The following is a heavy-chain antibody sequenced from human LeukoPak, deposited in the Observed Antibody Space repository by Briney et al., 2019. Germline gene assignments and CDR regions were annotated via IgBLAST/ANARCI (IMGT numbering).Heavy chain of an antibody. D-gene: IGHD3-22*01. CDR3: ATKAYYYYDSSGYYDAFDI. J-gene: IGHJ3*02. CDR1: GGSISSNYYY. Sequence: PSETLSLTCTISGGSISSNYYYGGWIRQPPGKGLEWVGNIYYSGRTYYTPSLTRRVTISVATSKNPFSLTPSSVTAAHPAVYYCATKAYYYYDSSGYYDAFDIWGQGTMVTVSS. CDR2: IYYSGRT. V-gene: IGHV4-39*01.